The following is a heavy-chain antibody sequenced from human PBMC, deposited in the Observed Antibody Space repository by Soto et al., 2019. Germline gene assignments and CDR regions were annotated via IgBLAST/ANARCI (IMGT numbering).Heavy chain of an antibody. Sequence: LILSCVVFWLIVSVTSICWVRQATGKGLEWVSLMHRGGTTDNADSVKGRFTTSRDKSKNTLYLHMNGLRVEDTAVYYCARVNTTLVDHFNCWGQGTLVTVPS. D-gene: IGHD5-18*01. CDR2: MHRGGTT. CDR1: WLIVSVTS. CDR3: ARVNTTLVDHFNC. V-gene: IGHV3-53*01. J-gene: IGHJ4*02.